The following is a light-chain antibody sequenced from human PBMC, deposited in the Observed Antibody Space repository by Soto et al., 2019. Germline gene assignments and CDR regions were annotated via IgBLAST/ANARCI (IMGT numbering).Light chain of an antibody. Sequence: QPVLTQSPSASASLGASVKLTCTLSSGHSSYAIAWHQQQPEKGPRYLMKLNSDGSHNKGDGIPDRFSGSSSGAERYLTISSLQSEDEADYYCKTWGTDFSLVFGGGTKLTVL. CDR1: SGHSSYA. V-gene: IGLV4-69*01. CDR2: LNSDGSH. CDR3: KTWGTDFSLV. J-gene: IGLJ2*01.